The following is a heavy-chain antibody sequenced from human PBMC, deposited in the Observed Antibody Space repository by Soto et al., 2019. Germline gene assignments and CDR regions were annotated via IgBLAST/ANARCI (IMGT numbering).Heavy chain of an antibody. CDR1: GGSFSGYY. CDR3: ARGVGVSYYGMDV. CDR2: INHSGST. J-gene: IGHJ6*02. V-gene: IGHV4-34*01. Sequence: SETLSLTCAVYGGSFSGYYWSWIRQPPGKGLEWIGEINHSGSTNYNPSLKSRVTISVDTSKNQFSLKLSSVTAADTAVYYCARGVGVSYYGMDVWGQGTTVTXSS. D-gene: IGHD3-10*01.